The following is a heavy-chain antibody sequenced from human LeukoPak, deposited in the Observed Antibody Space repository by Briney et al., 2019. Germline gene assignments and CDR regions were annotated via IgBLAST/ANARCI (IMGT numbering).Heavy chain of an antibody. CDR2: IYYGGST. Sequence: SETLSLTCTVSGGSVSSGSYYWGWIRQPPGKGLEWIGYIYYGGSTNYNPSLKSRVTISVDTSKNQFSLNLSSVTAADTAVYYCARLRVVAAFDYWGQGTLVTVSS. CDR1: GGSVSSGSYY. CDR3: ARLRVVAAFDY. V-gene: IGHV4-61*01. J-gene: IGHJ4*02. D-gene: IGHD2-15*01.